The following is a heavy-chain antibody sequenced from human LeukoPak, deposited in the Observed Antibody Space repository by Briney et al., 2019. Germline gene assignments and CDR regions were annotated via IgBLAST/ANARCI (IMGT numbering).Heavy chain of an antibody. Sequence: VTLGGSLRLSCAASGFTFSSYSMNWVRQAPGKGLEWVSSISSSSSYIYYADSVKGRFTISRDNAKNSLYLQMNSLRAEDTAVYYCARDLGGSGCYWGQGTLVTVSS. CDR3: ARDLGGSGCY. J-gene: IGHJ4*02. CDR2: ISSSSSYI. CDR1: GFTFSSYS. V-gene: IGHV3-21*01. D-gene: IGHD6-25*01.